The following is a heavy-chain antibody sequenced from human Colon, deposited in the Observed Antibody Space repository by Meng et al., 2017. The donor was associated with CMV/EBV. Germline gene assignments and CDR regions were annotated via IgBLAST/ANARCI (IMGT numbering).Heavy chain of an antibody. J-gene: IGHJ6*02. CDR1: KFAFPKYA. D-gene: IGHD3-3*01. CDR3: AKDVVQEWGFSGMDV. Sequence: GESLKISCAASKFAFPKYAMTWVRQAPGKGLEWVSTASTGGSTYYADSVKGRFTTSRDNSENTLYLQMSSLRAEDTAVYDCAKDVVQEWGFSGMDVWGPGTTVTVSS. V-gene: IGHV3-23*01. CDR2: ASTGGST.